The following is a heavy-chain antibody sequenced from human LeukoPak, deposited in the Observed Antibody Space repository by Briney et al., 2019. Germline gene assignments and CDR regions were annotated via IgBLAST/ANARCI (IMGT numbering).Heavy chain of an antibody. D-gene: IGHD6-13*01. CDR1: GFTFSSYA. J-gene: IGHJ4*02. Sequence: GGSLRLSCAASGFTFSSYAMSWVRQAPGKGLEWVSAISGSGGSTYYADSVKGRFTISRDNSKNTLYLQMNSLRAEDTAVYYCAKDEYSSSWYRYFDYWGQGTLVTVSS. CDR3: AKDEYSSSWYRYFDY. V-gene: IGHV3-23*01. CDR2: ISGSGGST.